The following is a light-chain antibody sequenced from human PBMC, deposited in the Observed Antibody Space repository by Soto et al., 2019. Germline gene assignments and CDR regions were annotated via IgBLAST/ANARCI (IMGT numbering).Light chain of an antibody. CDR3: QQYNSYWT. J-gene: IGKJ1*01. CDR2: DAS. V-gene: IGKV1-5*01. Sequence: DIQMTQYPSTLSASVGDRVTLTCRASQSISSWLAWYQQKPGKAPKLLIYDASSLESGVPSRFSGSGSGTEFTLTISSLQPDDFATYYCQQYNSYWTFGQGTKVDIK. CDR1: QSISSW.